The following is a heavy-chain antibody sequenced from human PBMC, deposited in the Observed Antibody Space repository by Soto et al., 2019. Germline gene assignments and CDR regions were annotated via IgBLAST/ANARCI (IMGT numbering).Heavy chain of an antibody. CDR2: IYYSGST. CDR1: VGSISIGGYY. V-gene: IGHV4-31*03. D-gene: IGHD1-7*01. J-gene: IGHJ4*02. Sequence: PSETLSLTCTVSVGSISIGGYYWSWIRQHPGKGLEWIGYIYYSGSTYYNPSLKSRVTISVDTSKNQFSLKLSSVTAADTAVYYCARDLDGTTIYDYWGQGTMVTVSS. CDR3: ARDLDGTTIYDY.